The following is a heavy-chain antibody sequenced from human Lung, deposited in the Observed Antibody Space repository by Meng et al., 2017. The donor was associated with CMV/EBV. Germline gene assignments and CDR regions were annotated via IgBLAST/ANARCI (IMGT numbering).Heavy chain of an antibody. Sequence: QAQLVQSGGEVKKPGASVKVSCKASGYTFTNYGITWVRQSPGQGLEWMGWISAYNGNTNYAQTLQGGLTMTTDTSTSTAYMELRSLRSDDTAVYYCARVEVGITSGDYWGQGTLVTVSS. CDR2: ISAYNGNT. D-gene: IGHD1-26*01. CDR1: GYTFTNYG. J-gene: IGHJ4*02. CDR3: ARVEVGITSGDY. V-gene: IGHV1-18*01.